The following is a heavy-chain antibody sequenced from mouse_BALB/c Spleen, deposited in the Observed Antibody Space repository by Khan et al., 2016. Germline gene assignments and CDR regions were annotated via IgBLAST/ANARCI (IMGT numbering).Heavy chain of an antibody. J-gene: IGHJ3*01. V-gene: IGHV4-1*02. Sequence: GRCRESGGALVQPGGSLNLSCAASGSVFRRYWMSWVRQAPGKGLEWIGEINPDSSTINYTQSLKDKFIISRDNAKNTLYLQKSKVRSEDTVLYYCARASYYGYFVNWGQGTLVTVSA. CDR1: GSVFRRYW. D-gene: IGHD1-2*01. CDR2: INPDSSTI. CDR3: ARASYYGYFVN.